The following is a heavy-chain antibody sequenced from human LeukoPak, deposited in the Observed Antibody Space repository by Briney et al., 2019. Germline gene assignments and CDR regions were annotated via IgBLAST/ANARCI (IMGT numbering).Heavy chain of an antibody. CDR3: ARWGIVVVPAAPXXPGYGMDV. CDR1: GGSFSGYY. D-gene: IGHD2-2*01. Sequence: SETLSLTCAVYGGSFSGYYWSWIRQPPGKGLEWIGEINHSGSTNYNPSLKSRVTISVDTSKNQFSLKLSFVTAADTAVYYCARWGIVVVPAAPXXPGYGMDVWGQGTTVTV. J-gene: IGHJ6*02. V-gene: IGHV4-34*01. CDR2: INHSGST.